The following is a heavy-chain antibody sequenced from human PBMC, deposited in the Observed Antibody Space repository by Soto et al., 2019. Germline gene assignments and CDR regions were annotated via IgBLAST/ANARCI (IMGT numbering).Heavy chain of an antibody. Sequence: ASVKVSCKTSGYSFTNQAINWVRQAPGQGLEWVGWISGRSGNSNSAEAVRGRVTMTTDTSTATAYLELRALTTDDTAVYYCARGYDSSAYFYPLGDGMDVWGQGTTVTVSS. D-gene: IGHD6-19*01. CDR1: GYSFTNQA. CDR3: ARGYDSSAYFYPLGDGMDV. J-gene: IGHJ6*02. CDR2: ISGRSGNS. V-gene: IGHV1-18*01.